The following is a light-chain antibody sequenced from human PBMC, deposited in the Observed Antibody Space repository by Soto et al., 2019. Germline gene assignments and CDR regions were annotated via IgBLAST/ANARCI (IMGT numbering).Light chain of an antibody. Sequence: EMVLTQSPGTLSLSPGERATLSCRASESVSSNYLAWYQQKPGEAPRLLIYGASTRATGIPDRFSGSGSGTDFTLTISRLEPEDFAVYYCQQYGSSRTFGQGTKVEIK. J-gene: IGKJ1*01. V-gene: IGKV3-20*01. CDR3: QQYGSSRT. CDR2: GAS. CDR1: ESVSSNY.